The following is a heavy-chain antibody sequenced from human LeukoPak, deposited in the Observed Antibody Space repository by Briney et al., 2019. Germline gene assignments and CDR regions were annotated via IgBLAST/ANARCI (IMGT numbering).Heavy chain of an antibody. CDR2: ISSSSSTI. Sequence: GGSLRLSCAASGFTFSSYSMNWVRQAPGKGLEWVSYISSSSSTIYYADSVEGRFTISRDNAKNSLYLQMNSLRAEDTAVYYCAREGGYCSGGSCYWDDYWGQGTLVTVSS. J-gene: IGHJ4*02. V-gene: IGHV3-48*01. CDR1: GFTFSSYS. D-gene: IGHD2-15*01. CDR3: AREGGYCSGGSCYWDDY.